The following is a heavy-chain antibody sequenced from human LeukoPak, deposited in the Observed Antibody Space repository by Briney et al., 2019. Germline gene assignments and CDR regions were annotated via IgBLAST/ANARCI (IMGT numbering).Heavy chain of an antibody. J-gene: IGHJ2*01. Sequence: SETLSLTCTVSGGSVSSHYWSWIRQPPGKGLEWIGYIFYSGSTNYNPSLKSRVTISVDSSKNQVSVKLSSVAAADTAVYYCARDSSSWYRYFDLWGRGTLVTVS. D-gene: IGHD6-13*01. CDR3: ARDSSSWYRYFDL. CDR2: IFYSGST. CDR1: GGSVSSHY. V-gene: IGHV4-59*02.